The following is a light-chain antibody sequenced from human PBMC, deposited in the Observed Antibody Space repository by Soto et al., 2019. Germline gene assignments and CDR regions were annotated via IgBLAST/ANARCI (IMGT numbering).Light chain of an antibody. Sequence: DIQMTQSPSSLSASVGDRVTITCRASQGISNYLAWYQQKPGEVPKLLIYAASTLQSGVPSRFSGSGSGTDFTLTISSLQPEDVATYYCQKYNSAPTTFGQGARLEIK. CDR1: QGISNY. CDR2: AAS. V-gene: IGKV1-27*01. CDR3: QKYNSAPTT. J-gene: IGKJ5*01.